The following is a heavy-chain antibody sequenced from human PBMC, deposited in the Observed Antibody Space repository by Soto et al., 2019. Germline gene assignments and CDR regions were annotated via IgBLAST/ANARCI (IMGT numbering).Heavy chain of an antibody. CDR3: AKGPYDILTGYYNPRPQYYFDY. Sequence: SLRLSCAASGFTFSSYGMHWVRQAPGKGLEWVAVISYDGSNKYYADSVKGRFTISRDNSKNTLYLQMNSLRAEDTAVYYCAKGPYDILTGYYNPRPQYYFDYWGQGTLVTVSS. D-gene: IGHD3-9*01. V-gene: IGHV3-30*18. CDR1: GFTFSSYG. CDR2: ISYDGSNK. J-gene: IGHJ4*02.